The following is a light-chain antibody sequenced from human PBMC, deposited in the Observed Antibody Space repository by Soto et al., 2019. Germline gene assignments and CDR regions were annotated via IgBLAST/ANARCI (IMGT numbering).Light chain of an antibody. CDR3: AGWDDSLNRRYV. V-gene: IGLV1-44*01. CDR2: SNN. Sequence: SALTQPPSASGTPGQRVTISCSGNRSNIGSNSVNWYQQLPGTTPKLLIYSNNQRPSGVPDRFSGSKSGTSASLAISGLQSEDEADYYCAGWDDSLNRRYVFGTGTKVTV. J-gene: IGLJ1*01. CDR1: RSNIGSNS.